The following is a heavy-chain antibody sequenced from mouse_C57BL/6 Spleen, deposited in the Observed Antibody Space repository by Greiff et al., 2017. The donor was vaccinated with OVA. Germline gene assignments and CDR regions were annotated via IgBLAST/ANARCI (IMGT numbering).Heavy chain of an antibody. CDR2: IYPSDSET. CDR3: ARDTTVVAFDY. J-gene: IGHJ2*01. D-gene: IGHD1-1*01. V-gene: IGHV1-61*01. Sequence: QVQLKQSGAELVRPGSSVKLSCKASGYTFTSYWMDWVKQRPGQGLEWIGNIYPSDSETHYNQKFKDKATLTVDKSSSTAYMQLSSLTSEDSAVYYCARDTTVVAFDYWGQGTTLTVSS. CDR1: GYTFTSYW.